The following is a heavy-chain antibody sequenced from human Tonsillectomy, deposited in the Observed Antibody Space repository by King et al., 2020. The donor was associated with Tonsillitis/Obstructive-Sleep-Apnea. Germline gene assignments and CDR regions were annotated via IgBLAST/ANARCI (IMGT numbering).Heavy chain of an antibody. Sequence: TLKESGPALVKPTQTLTLTCTFSGFSLSTSGMCVSWIRQPPGKALEWLARIDWDDDKYYSTSLKTRLTISKDTSKNQVVLTMTNMDPVDTATYYCASSTSCYTRYYYMDVWGKGTTVTVSS. V-gene: IGHV2-70*11. CDR3: ASSTSCYTRYYYMDV. CDR1: GFSLSTSGMC. CDR2: IDWDDDK. J-gene: IGHJ6*03. D-gene: IGHD2-2*02.